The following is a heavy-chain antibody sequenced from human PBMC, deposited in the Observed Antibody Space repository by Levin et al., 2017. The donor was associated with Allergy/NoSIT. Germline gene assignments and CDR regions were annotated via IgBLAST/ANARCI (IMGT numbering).Heavy chain of an antibody. D-gene: IGHD3-9*01. J-gene: IGHJ4*02. Sequence: SQTLSLTCNVSGDSISSTPYFWGWIRQPPGQRLEWIGSTDYSGTTYYNPSLKSRVTISVDTSKNQFSLQLRSVTAADTAVFFCARSNSRGYYVILTGNHNCRMVFDYWGQGTLVAVSS. CDR1: GDSISSTPYF. CDR3: ARSNSRGYYVILTGNHNCRMVFDY. CDR2: TDYSGTT. V-gene: IGHV4-39*01.